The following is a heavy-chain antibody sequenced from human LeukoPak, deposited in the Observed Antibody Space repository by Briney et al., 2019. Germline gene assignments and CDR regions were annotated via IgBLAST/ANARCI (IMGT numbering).Heavy chain of an antibody. CDR2: IGSDSGGI. J-gene: IGHJ4*02. CDR3: ARGHTLLLY. D-gene: IGHD2-21*01. V-gene: IGHV3-21*04. CDR1: GFSFRSFA. Sequence: GGSLRLSCAASGFSFRSFAMIWVRQAPGKGLEWVSAIGSDSGGIQYSDSVKGRFTISRDNAKKSLYLQMNSLRAEDTAVYYCARGHTLLLYWGQGTLVTVSS.